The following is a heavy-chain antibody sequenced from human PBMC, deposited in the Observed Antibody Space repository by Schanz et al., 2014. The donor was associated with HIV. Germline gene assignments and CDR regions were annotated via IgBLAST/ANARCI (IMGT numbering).Heavy chain of an antibody. D-gene: IGHD2-2*01. J-gene: IGHJ4*02. CDR3: TINRYQLLPFDY. V-gene: IGHV1-2*02. CDR2: INSDNGT. CDR1: AYSFSGYY. Sequence: QVQLVQSGAEVKKPGASVTVSCKASAYSFSGYYIHWVRQAPGQGLEWMGWINSDNGTNYAQEFQGRVTMTRDTSIGTAYMELRSLRADDTAVYFCTINRYQLLPFDYWGQGTLVTVSS.